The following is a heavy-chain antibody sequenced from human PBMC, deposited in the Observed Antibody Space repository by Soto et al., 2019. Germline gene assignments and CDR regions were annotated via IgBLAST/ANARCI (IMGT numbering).Heavy chain of an antibody. V-gene: IGHV3-48*02. J-gene: IGHJ3*02. CDR1: GFVFSSYT. CDR2: ISGSGNTE. Sequence: EVQLVESGGGLVQPGGSLRLSCVASGFVFSSYTMNWVRQAPGKGLEWLSYISGSGNTEYYADCVKGRFTISRDNAKNAVYLQMNSLRDEDTAVYFCVRDKPYAFDIWGQGTVLSVSS. CDR3: VRDKPYAFDI.